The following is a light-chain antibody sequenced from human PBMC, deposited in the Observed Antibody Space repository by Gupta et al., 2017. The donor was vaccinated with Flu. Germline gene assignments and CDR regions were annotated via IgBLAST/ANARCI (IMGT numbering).Light chain of an antibody. CDR2: DAS. CDR3: QQRSSLPLT. J-gene: IGKJ4*01. CDR1: QVVVNY. Sequence: ERATLSCRASQVVVNYLAWYQQKPGQAPRLLIYDASNRATGVPARFSGSGSGTDFTLTISSLQPEDFAVYYCQQRSSLPLTFGEGPRWRSN. V-gene: IGKV3-11*01.